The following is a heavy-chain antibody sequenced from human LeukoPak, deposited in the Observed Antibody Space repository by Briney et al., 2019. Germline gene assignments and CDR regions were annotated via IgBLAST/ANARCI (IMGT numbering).Heavy chain of an antibody. CDR2: IKQDGSTK. V-gene: IGHV3-7*03. J-gene: IGHJ4*02. Sequence: GGSLRLSCAASGFTFSSYAMSWVRQAPGKGLEWVANIKQDGSTKYYVDSVKGRFTISRDNAKNSLYLQLNSLRAEDTAVYYCARDPFDYWGQGTLVTVSS. CDR1: GFTFSSYA. CDR3: ARDPFDY.